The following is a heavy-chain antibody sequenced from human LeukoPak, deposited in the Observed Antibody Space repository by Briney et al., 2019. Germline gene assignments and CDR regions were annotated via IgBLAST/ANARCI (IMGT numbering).Heavy chain of an antibody. J-gene: IGHJ4*02. D-gene: IGHD4-17*01. CDR3: AKGDDYGDPTVIGY. CDR1: GFTFSSYE. V-gene: IGHV3-48*03. Sequence: GGSLRLSCAASGFTFSSYEMNWVRQAPGKGLEWVSYISSSGSTIYYADSVKGRFTISRDNAKNSLYLQMNSLRAEDTAVYYCAKGDDYGDPTVIGYWGQGTLVTVSS. CDR2: ISSSGSTI.